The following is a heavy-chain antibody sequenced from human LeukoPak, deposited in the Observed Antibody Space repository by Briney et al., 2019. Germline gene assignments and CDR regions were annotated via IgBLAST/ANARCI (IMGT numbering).Heavy chain of an antibody. V-gene: IGHV4-34*01. CDR1: GGSFSGYY. Sequence: SETLSLTCAVYGGSFSGYYWSWIRQPPGKGLEWIGEINHSGSTNYNPSLKSRVTISVDTSKNQFSLKLSSVAAADTAVYYCARGQEGYSYGYDFDYWGHGTLVTVSS. J-gene: IGHJ4*01. D-gene: IGHD5-18*01. CDR2: INHSGST. CDR3: ARGQEGYSYGYDFDY.